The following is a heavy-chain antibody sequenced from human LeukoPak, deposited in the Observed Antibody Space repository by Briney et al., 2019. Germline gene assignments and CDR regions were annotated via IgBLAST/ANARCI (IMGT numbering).Heavy chain of an antibody. CDR1: GFTFNSFA. J-gene: IGHJ4*02. V-gene: IGHV3-23*01. D-gene: IGHD6-13*01. CDR3: AKQSAGSSTWYSLHLDC. Sequence: QTGGSLRLSCAASGFTFNSFAMTWARQAPGKGLEWVAVISGSGETTYYADSVKGRFTISRDNSKNALYLDMSSLRAEDTAIYFCAKQSAGSSTWYSLHLDCWGEGTRVTVSS. CDR2: ISGSGETT.